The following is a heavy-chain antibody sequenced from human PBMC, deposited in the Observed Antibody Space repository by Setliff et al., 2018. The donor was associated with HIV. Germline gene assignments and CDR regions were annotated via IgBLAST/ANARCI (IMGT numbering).Heavy chain of an antibody. V-gene: IGHV4-59*03. J-gene: IGHJ5*02. D-gene: IGHD2-15*01. Sequence: SETLSLTCSVSGDSISRYCWSWIRQSPARGLEWIGYVYHSGTTNFNPSLKSRVTMSLDTSRSQLSLNLRSVTAADTGVYYCARVALLNDHILTAPEYVDIWGQGTQVTVSS. CDR2: VYHSGTT. CDR1: GDSISRYC. CDR3: ARVALLNDHILTAPEYVDI.